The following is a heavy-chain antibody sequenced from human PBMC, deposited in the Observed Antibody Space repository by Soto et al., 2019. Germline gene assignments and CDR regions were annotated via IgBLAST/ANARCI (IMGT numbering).Heavy chain of an antibody. CDR1: GFSLSNSA. CDR3: AKCTNEGGVHSSGWCNWLDP. CDR2: TVTTGGTA. D-gene: IGHD6-19*01. Sequence: EVQLFESGGGLVQPGGSLRLSCAASGFSLSNSAMTWVRQAPGKGLQWLSATVTTGGTAFADTVNGRFSVSRDISKNTIYLRMNSLRVDDTAVYYSAKCTNEGGVHSSGWCNWLDPWGQGSLVTVSS. V-gene: IGHV3-23*01. J-gene: IGHJ5*02.